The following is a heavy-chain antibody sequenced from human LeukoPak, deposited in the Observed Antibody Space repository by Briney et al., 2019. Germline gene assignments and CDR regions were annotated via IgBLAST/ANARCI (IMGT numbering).Heavy chain of an antibody. V-gene: IGHV3-30*18. CDR2: ISYDGSNK. D-gene: IGHD6-19*01. CDR1: GFTFSSYG. J-gene: IGHJ4*02. CDR3: AKVVKGSGCSDY. Sequence: GRSLRLSCAASGFTFSSYGMHLVRQAPGKGLEWVAVISYDGSNKYYADSVKGRFTISRDNSKNTLYLQMNSLRAEDTAVYYCAKVVKGSGCSDYWGQGTLVTVSS.